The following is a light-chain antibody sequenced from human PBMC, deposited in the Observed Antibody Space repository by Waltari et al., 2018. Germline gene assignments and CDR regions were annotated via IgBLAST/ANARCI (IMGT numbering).Light chain of an antibody. CDR1: QSVNIY. CDR3: QHYKNLPVS. J-gene: IGKJ1*01. V-gene: IGKV3-20*01. Sequence: IVLTQSPGTLSLSPGERATLSCRASQSVNIYLAWYQQKPGQAPRLLIYQTSSGAAGIPDRFSGSGSGTDFSLTISGLEPEDFAVYYCQHYKNLPVSFGQGTKVEIK. CDR2: QTS.